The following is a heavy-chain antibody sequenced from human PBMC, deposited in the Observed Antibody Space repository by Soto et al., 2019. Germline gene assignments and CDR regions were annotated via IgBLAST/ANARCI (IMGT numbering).Heavy chain of an antibody. V-gene: IGHV4-34*01. J-gene: IGHJ6*03. Sequence: SETLSLTCAVYGGSFSGYYWSWIRQPPGKGLEWIGEINHSGSTNYNPSLKSRVTISVDTSKNQFSLKLSSVTAADTAVYYCARYALYYYYYMDVWGKGNTVTVSS. CDR3: ARYALYYYYYMDV. CDR2: INHSGST. CDR1: GGSFSGYY.